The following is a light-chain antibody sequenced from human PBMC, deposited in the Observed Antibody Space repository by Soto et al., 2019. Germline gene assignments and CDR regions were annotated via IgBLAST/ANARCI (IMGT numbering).Light chain of an antibody. Sequence: EIVLTQSPATLSLSPGERATLSCRASQSVSSYLAWYQQKPGQAPRLLIYDASNRASGTPARFSGSGSGTEFTVIISRLEPEDCADCYCQQRSNLHLTCGGGTKVEIK. V-gene: IGKV3-11*01. CDR3: QQRSNLHLT. CDR1: QSVSSY. J-gene: IGKJ4*01. CDR2: DAS.